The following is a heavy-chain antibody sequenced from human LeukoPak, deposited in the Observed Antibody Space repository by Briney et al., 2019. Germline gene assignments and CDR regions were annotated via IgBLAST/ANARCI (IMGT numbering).Heavy chain of an antibody. D-gene: IGHD5-18*01. Sequence: SETLSLTCAVYGGSFSGYYWSWIRQPPGKGLEWIGEINHSGSTNYNPSLKSRVTISVDTSKNQFSLKLSSVTAADTAVYYCARGHKQLWYFDYWGQGTLVTVSS. CDR1: GGSFSGYY. CDR3: ARGHKQLWYFDY. CDR2: INHSGST. V-gene: IGHV4-34*01. J-gene: IGHJ4*02.